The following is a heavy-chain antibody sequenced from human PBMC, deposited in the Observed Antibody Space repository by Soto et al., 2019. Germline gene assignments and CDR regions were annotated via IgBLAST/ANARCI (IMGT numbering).Heavy chain of an antibody. V-gene: IGHV1-18*01. CDR1: GYTFTSYG. J-gene: IGHJ6*02. CDR3: ARDSYYDFWSGYPPSHYGMDV. D-gene: IGHD3-3*01. Sequence: ASVKVSCKASGYTFTSYGISWVRQAPGQGLEWMGWISAYNGNTNYAQKLQGRVTMTTDTFTSTAYMELRSLRSDDTAVYYCARDSYYDFWSGYPPSHYGMDVWGQGTTVTVSS. CDR2: ISAYNGNT.